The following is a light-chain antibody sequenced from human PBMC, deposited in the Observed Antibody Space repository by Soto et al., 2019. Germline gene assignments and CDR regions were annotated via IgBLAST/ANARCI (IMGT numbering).Light chain of an antibody. Sequence: DIQMIQSPSTLSASVGDRVSITCRASQSISIWLAWYQQKPGKAPKLLIYTASNLEGGVPSRFSGSGSGTEFTLTISSLQPDDFATYYCQQYNSYWTFGQGTKVEIK. J-gene: IGKJ1*01. CDR3: QQYNSYWT. CDR1: QSISIW. CDR2: TAS. V-gene: IGKV1-5*03.